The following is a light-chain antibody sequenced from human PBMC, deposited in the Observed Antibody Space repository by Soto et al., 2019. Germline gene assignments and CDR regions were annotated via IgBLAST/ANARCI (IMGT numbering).Light chain of an antibody. Sequence: SGMTQPASVSGSPGQSITISCSGTSSDIGSYDHVAWYQQFPGKSPKLIIYSDSDRPSGVSDLFSGSKSGISASLTISGLQTEDEADYYCISYTDRQSYLFGTGTKVTVL. CDR3: ISYTDRQSYL. J-gene: IGLJ1*01. CDR1: SSDIGSYDH. CDR2: SDS. V-gene: IGLV2-14*03.